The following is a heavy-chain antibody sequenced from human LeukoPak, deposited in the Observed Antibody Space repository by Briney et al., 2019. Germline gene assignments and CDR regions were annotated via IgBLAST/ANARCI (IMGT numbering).Heavy chain of an antibody. V-gene: IGHV5-51*01. J-gene: IGHJ4*02. D-gene: IGHD5-24*01. Sequence: GESLKISCKGSGFLITNYWIAWVRQMPGKGLEWMAIIYAGDSGTRYSPSFEGQVTVSADKSINTAYLQWSTLKASDTAIYYCARRANVNGYNYDYFDYWGQGTLVTVSS. CDR2: IYAGDSGT. CDR3: ARRANVNGYNYDYFDY. CDR1: GFLITNYW.